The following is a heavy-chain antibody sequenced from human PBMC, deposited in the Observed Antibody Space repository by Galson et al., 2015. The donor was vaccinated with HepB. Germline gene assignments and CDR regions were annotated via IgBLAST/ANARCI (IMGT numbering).Heavy chain of an antibody. J-gene: IGHJ3*02. CDR2: ISWDGGST. CDR1: GFTFDDYA. CDR3: AKGPYYYDSSADGAFDI. D-gene: IGHD3-22*01. Sequence: SLRLSCAASGFTFDDYAMHWVRQAPGKGLEWVSLISWDGGSTYYADSVKGRFTISRDNSKNSLYLQMNSLRAEDTALYYCAKGPYYYDSSADGAFDIWGQGTMVTVSS. V-gene: IGHV3-43D*03.